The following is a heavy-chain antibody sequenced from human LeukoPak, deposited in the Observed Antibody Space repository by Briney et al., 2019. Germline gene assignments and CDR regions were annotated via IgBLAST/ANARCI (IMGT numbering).Heavy chain of an antibody. CDR2: INHSGST. J-gene: IGHJ4*02. Sequence: SETLSLTCAVYGGSFSGYYWSWIRQPPGKGLEWIGGINHSGSTNYNPSLKSRVTISVDTSKNQFSLKLSSVTAADTAVYYCARTRARYCSGGSCSLGYYFDYWGQGTLVTVSS. CDR1: GGSFSGYY. CDR3: ARTRARYCSGGSCSLGYYFDY. D-gene: IGHD2-15*01. V-gene: IGHV4-34*01.